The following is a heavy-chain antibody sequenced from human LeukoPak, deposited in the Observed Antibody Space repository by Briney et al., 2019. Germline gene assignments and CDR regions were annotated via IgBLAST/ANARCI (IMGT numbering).Heavy chain of an antibody. CDR3: TTHPDYSRSIYNMDV. J-gene: IGHJ6*03. V-gene: IGHV3-43D*04. D-gene: IGHD6-13*01. CDR1: GFSFDDYA. Sequence: GGSLRLSCAASGFSFDDYAMHWVRQAPGKGLEWVSLISWDGDTTYYADSVKGRFTISRDNSKDSLYLQMNSLRGEDTAFYYCTTHPDYSRSIYNMDVWGKGTPVTVSS. CDR2: ISWDGDTT.